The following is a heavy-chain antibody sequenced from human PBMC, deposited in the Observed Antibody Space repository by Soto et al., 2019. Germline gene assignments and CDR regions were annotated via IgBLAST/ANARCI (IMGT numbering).Heavy chain of an antibody. J-gene: IGHJ4*02. CDR3: ARYRREAVAGYTLDN. CDR2: VYNSGST. CDR1: GGSISSNY. D-gene: IGHD6-13*01. V-gene: IGHV4-59*01. Sequence: SETLSLTCTVSGGSISSNYWTWIRQPPGKGLEWIGYVYNSGSTNYNPSLKSRVTISEDTSKSQFSLKVNSMTAADTTVYYCARYRREAVAGYTLDNWGQGILVNVSS.